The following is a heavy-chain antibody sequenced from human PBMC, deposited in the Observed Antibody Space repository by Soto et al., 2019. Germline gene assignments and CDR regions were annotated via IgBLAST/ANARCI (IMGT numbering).Heavy chain of an antibody. CDR1: GFTFSSYW. Sequence: GGSLRLSCAASGFTFSSYWMSWVRQAPGKGLEWVANIKQDGSEKYYVDSVKGGLTISRDKAKNSLYLQMNSLRAEDTAVYYCARGFPPADYGDYGFDYWGQGTLVTVSS. CDR3: ARGFPPADYGDYGFDY. D-gene: IGHD4-17*01. CDR2: IKQDGSEK. J-gene: IGHJ4*02. V-gene: IGHV3-7*01.